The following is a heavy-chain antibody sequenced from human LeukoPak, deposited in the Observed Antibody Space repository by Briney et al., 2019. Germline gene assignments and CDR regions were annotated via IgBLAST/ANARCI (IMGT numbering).Heavy chain of an antibody. D-gene: IGHD3-9*01. V-gene: IGHV4-4*07. Sequence: SETLSLTCTVSGGSISSYYWSWIRQPAGKGLEWIGRIYTSGSTYYNPSLKSRVTISVDTSKNQFSLKLSSVTAADTAVYYCARGNDILTGFGFDYWGQGTLVTVSS. CDR2: IYTSGST. CDR3: ARGNDILTGFGFDY. J-gene: IGHJ4*02. CDR1: GGSISSYY.